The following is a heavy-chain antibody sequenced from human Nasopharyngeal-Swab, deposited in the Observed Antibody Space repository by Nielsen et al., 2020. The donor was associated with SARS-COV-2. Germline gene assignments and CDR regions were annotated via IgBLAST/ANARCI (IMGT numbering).Heavy chain of an antibody. CDR3: ARARGINLGLGVVGDMDV. CDR1: GFTFSNYA. J-gene: IGHJ6*03. CDR2: ISARGTST. V-gene: IGHV3-23*01. D-gene: IGHD3-3*01. Sequence: GSLRLSCVASGFTFSNYAMSWARQAPGKGLEWVSTISARGTSTFYVDSVKGRFTISRDNSKNTLHVQMSSLRAEDTAVYYCARARGINLGLGVVGDMDVWGKGTTVTVSS.